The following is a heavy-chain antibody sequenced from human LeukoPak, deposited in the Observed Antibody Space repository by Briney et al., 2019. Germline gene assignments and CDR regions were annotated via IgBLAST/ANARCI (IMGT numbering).Heavy chain of an antibody. CDR1: GGSFSGYY. CDR3: ARVLRYCSGGSCYPGEGYFDY. Sequence: SETLSLTCAVYGGSFSGYYWSWIRQPPGKGLEWIGEINHSGSTNYNPSLKSRVTISVDTSKNQFSLKLSSVTAADTAVYYCARVLRYCSGGSCYPGEGYFDYWGQGTLVTVSS. J-gene: IGHJ4*02. V-gene: IGHV4-34*01. CDR2: INHSGST. D-gene: IGHD2-15*01.